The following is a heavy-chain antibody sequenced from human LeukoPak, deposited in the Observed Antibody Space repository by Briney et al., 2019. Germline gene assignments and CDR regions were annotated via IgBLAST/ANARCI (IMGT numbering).Heavy chain of an antibody. D-gene: IGHD6-19*01. J-gene: IGHJ5*02. CDR2: IYYSGST. V-gene: IGHV4-39*07. CDR1: GFTFSSYS. CDR3: ARHSVKAVAGGKKPGGWFDP. Sequence: GSLRLSCAASGFTFSSYSMNWVRQAPGKGLEWIGSIYYSGSTYYNPSLKSRVTISVDTSKNQFSLKLSSVTAADTAVYYCARHSVKAVAGGKKPGGWFDPWGQGTLVTVSS.